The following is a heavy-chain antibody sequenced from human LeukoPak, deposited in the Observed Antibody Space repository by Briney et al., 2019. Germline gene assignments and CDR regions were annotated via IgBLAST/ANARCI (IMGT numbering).Heavy chain of an antibody. CDR2: ISAYNGNT. Sequence: GASVKVSCKASGYTFTSYGISWVRQAPGQGLEWMGWISAYNGNTNYAQKLQGEVTMTTDTSTSTAYMELRSLRSDDTAVYYCARTNRYYDILTGLNWFDPWGQGTLVTVSS. CDR3: ARTNRYYDILTGLNWFDP. CDR1: GYTFTSYG. V-gene: IGHV1-18*01. D-gene: IGHD3-9*01. J-gene: IGHJ5*02.